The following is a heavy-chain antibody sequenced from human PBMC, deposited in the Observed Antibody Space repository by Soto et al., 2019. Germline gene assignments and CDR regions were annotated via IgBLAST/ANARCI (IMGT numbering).Heavy chain of an antibody. V-gene: IGHV1-69*13. J-gene: IGHJ6*02. Sequence: SVKVSCKASGGTFSSYALSWVRQAPGQGLEWMGGIIPIFGTANYAQKFQDRVTITADESTSTAYMELSSLSSEDTAVYYCARARLTRDYYGMDVWGQGTTVTVSS. CDR3: ARARLTRDYYGMDV. D-gene: IGHD7-27*01. CDR2: IIPIFGTA. CDR1: GGTFSSYA.